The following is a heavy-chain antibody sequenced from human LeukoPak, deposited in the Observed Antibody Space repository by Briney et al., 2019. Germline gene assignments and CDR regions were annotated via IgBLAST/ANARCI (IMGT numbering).Heavy chain of an antibody. D-gene: IGHD2-2*01. CDR3: AKVPGPLVVVPAALDY. CDR2: ISGSGGST. V-gene: IGHV3-23*01. CDR1: GFPFSRYA. J-gene: IGHJ4*02. Sequence: GGSLRLSFAASGFPFSRYAMSWVRPAPGKGLGWVSAISGSGGSTYYADSVKGRFTISRDNSKNTLYLQMNSLRAEDTAVYYCAKVPGPLVVVPAALDYWGQGTLVTVSS.